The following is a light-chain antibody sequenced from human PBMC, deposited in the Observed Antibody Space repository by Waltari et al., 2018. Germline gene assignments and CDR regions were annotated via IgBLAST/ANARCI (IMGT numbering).Light chain of an antibody. V-gene: IGKV3-20*01. CDR1: QSVSPN. CDR2: STS. J-gene: IGKJ1*01. Sequence: VLTQSPATLSVSPGEAVTLSCRASQSVSPNLAWYQQKRGQAPRLLIYSTSTRAPGVPDRFSGSGSGTDFNLTIIRLEPEDFAVYYCHQYGTSPRTFGQGTKVELK. CDR3: HQYGTSPRT.